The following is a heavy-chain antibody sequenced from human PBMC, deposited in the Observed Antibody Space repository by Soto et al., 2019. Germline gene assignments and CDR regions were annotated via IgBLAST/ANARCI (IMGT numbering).Heavy chain of an antibody. J-gene: IGHJ4*02. Sequence: SQTLSLTCAISGDSVSTNSAAWNWIRQSPSRGLEWLGRTYYRSKWYNDYAISVRSRISINPDTSKNQFSLQLNSVTPEDTAVYYCASDLKLSRGSRIGYLDYWGQGTMVTVSS. V-gene: IGHV6-1*01. CDR1: GDSVSTNSAA. D-gene: IGHD3-16*02. CDR2: TYYRSKWYN. CDR3: ASDLKLSRGSRIGYLDY.